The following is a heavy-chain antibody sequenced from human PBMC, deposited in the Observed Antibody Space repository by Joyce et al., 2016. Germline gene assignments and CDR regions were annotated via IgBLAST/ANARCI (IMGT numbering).Heavy chain of an antibody. V-gene: IGHV3-23*04. CDR2: IGASGGAR. D-gene: IGHD2-15*01. Sequence: EMQLEESGGTLVHPGGSLRLSCKVSCSLSNKKGMAWVGQGPGKGLGWVSAIGASGGARYYADSVKGRFTVSRDNSENMMYLQMTSLQIEDTAIYYCARAKTVVVAYTLRDGFDVWGQGTKVAVSS. CDR1: CSLSNKKG. CDR3: ARAKTVVVAYTLRDGFDV. J-gene: IGHJ3*01.